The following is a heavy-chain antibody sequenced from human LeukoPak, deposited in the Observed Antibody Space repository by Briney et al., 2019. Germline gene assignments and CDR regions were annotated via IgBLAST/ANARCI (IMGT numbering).Heavy chain of an antibody. V-gene: IGHV3-21*01. D-gene: IGHD2-15*01. CDR2: ISSSSSYI. J-gene: IGHJ4*02. CDR1: GFTFSSYS. CDR3: ARDCSGGSCYYSMAFDY. Sequence: GGSLRLSCAASGFTFSSYSMNWVRQAPGKGLEWVSSISSSSSYIYYADSVKGRFTISTDDDKISLYLQMNSLRAEDTAVYYCARDCSGGSCYYSMAFDYWGQGTLVTVSS.